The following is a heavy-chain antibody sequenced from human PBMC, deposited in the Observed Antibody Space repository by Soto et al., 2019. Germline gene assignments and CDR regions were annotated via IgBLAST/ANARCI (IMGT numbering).Heavy chain of an antibody. D-gene: IGHD6-19*01. CDR2: ISYDGSNK. V-gene: IGHV3-30*18. Sequence: GGSLRLSCAASGFTFISYGMHWVRQAPGKGLEWVAVISYDGSNKYYADSVKGRFTISRDNSKNTLYLQMNSLRAEDTAVYYCAKDLRSGWYFGYWGQGTLVTVSS. CDR1: GFTFISYG. J-gene: IGHJ4*02. CDR3: AKDLRSGWYFGY.